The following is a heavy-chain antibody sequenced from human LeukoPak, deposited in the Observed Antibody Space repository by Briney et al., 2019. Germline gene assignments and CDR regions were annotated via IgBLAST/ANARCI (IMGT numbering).Heavy chain of an antibody. V-gene: IGHV3-23*01. CDR1: GFTFSSST. Sequence: PGGSLRLSCAVSGFTFSSSTMSWVRQAPGKGLEWVSAISISGGTTYYAGSVKGRFTISRDNSKNTLFLQMNSLRAEDTAVYYCAKEIRPNDYWGQGTLVTVSS. CDR3: AKEIRPNDY. CDR2: ISISGGTT. D-gene: IGHD4-17*01. J-gene: IGHJ4*02.